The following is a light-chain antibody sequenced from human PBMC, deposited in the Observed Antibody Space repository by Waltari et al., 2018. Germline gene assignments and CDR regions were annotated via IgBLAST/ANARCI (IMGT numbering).Light chain of an antibody. Sequence: QSVLTQPPSVSGAPGQRVTISCTGSGSNIGAGYDVHWYQQLPGIAPKPLIYGINNRPAGVPDRSSGSQSGPSASLAITWLQAEDEADYFCQSYDTSLSVIFGGGTKLTVL. CDR2: GIN. CDR3: QSYDTSLSVI. V-gene: IGLV1-40*01. J-gene: IGLJ2*01. CDR1: GSNIGAGYD.